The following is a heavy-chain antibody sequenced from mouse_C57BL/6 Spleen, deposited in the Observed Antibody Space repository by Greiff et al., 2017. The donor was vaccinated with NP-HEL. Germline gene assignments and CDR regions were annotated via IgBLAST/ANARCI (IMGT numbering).Heavy chain of an antibody. CDR2: IYPRSGNT. Sequence: VQLQQSGAELARPGASVKLSCKASGYTFTSYGISWVKQRTGQGLEWIGEIYPRSGNTYYNEKFKGKATLTADKSSSTAYMELRSLTSEDSAVYFCARDYYGSSPGDYWGQGTTLTVSS. CDR1: GYTFTSYG. CDR3: ARDYYGSSPGDY. J-gene: IGHJ2*01. D-gene: IGHD1-1*01. V-gene: IGHV1-81*01.